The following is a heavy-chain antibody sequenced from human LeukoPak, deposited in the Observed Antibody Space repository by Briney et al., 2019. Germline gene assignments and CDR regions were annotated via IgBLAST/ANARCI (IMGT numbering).Heavy chain of an antibody. CDR1: GFTFDDYG. CDR2: INWNGDGT. CDR3: ARDRSTVAGTSFDY. V-gene: IGHV3-20*04. Sequence: GGSLRLSCAASGFTFDDYGMSWVRQAPGKGLEWVSGINWNGDGTGYVDSVKGRFTISRDNAKNSLYLQMNSLRAEDTALYYCARDRSTVAGTSFDYWGQGTLVTVSS. J-gene: IGHJ4*02. D-gene: IGHD6-19*01.